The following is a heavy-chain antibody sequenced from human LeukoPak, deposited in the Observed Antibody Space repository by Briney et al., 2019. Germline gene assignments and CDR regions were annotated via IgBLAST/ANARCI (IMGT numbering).Heavy chain of an antibody. V-gene: IGHV3-30*04. CDR2: ISYDGSNK. Sequence: PXRSLRLSCAASGFTFSSYAMHWVRQAPGKGVEWVAVISYDGSNKYYADSVKGRFTISRDNSKNTLYLQMNSLRAEDTAVYYCAKLSITMVRGVIGPFDYWGQGTLVTVSS. CDR3: AKLSITMVRGVIGPFDY. J-gene: IGHJ4*02. D-gene: IGHD3-10*01. CDR1: GFTFSSYA.